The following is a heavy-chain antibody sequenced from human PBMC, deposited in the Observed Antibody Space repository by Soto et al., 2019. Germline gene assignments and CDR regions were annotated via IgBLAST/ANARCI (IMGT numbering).Heavy chain of an antibody. D-gene: IGHD3-10*01. J-gene: IGHJ1*01. V-gene: IGHV4-31*03. CDR3: VRGVLS. Sequence: VQLQESGPGLVKASQTLSLTCNVSGGSISSGGYYWTWIRQHPGKGLEWIGNIHHSGSTFYNPSLKCRVSISVDTSKNQFSLKLSSVTAADTAVYFCVRGVLSWGQGTLVTVSS. CDR1: GGSISSGGYY. CDR2: IHHSGST.